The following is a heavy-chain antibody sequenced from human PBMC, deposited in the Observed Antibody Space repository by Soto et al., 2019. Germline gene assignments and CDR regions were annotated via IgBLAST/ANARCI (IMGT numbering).Heavy chain of an antibody. V-gene: IGHV4-4*02. J-gene: IGHJ4*02. CDR2: IYHTEST. D-gene: IGHD4-17*01. CDR1: GDSLSSSIW. CDR3: ARYDFGTFDY. Sequence: SETLSRTCAVSGDSLSSSIWWSWVRQPPGKGLEWIGEIYHTESTVYNPSLKSRVTISVDKSKNQFSLNLDSVTAADTAVYYCARYDFGTFDYWGRGILFTVSS.